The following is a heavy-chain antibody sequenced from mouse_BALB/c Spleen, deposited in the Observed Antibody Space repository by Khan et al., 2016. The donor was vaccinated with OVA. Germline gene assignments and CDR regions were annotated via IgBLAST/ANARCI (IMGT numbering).Heavy chain of an antibody. CDR1: GYTFTSYT. CDR3: AKEGAYYRSDGWFAY. D-gene: IGHD2-14*01. CDR2: INPVSDYT. J-gene: IGHJ3*01. Sequence: QIQLVQSGAELTRPGASVKMSCKASGYTFTSYTMHWVKQRPGQGLEWIGYINPVSDYTNYNQNFKDKATLTADKSSSTAYMQLRSLTSEDSAVYYCAKEGAYYRSDGWFAYWGQATLVTVST. V-gene: IGHV1-4*01.